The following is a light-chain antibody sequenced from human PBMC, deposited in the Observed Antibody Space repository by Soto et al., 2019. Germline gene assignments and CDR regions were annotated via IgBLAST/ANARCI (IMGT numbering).Light chain of an antibody. CDR2: DAS. CDR3: QQYDNYPLT. Sequence: DIQMTQSPSTLSASVGDRVTITCQASQDISNYLNWYQQKPGKAPKLLIYDASSLESGVPSRFSGSGSGTEFTLTISNLQPDDFATYYCQQYDNYPLTFGGGTKVDIK. J-gene: IGKJ4*01. V-gene: IGKV1-5*01. CDR1: QDISNY.